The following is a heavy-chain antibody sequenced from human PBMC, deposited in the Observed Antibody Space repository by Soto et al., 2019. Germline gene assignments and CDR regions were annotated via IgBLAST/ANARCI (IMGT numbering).Heavy chain of an antibody. CDR1: GFTFSSYA. CDR3: AKGNPYCGGDCYPGPNDAFDI. J-gene: IGHJ3*02. Sequence: EVQLLESGGGLVQPGGSLRLSCAASGFTFSSYAMSWVRQAPGKGLEWVSAFSGSGGSTYYADSVKGRFTISRDNSKNTLYLQMNSLRAEDTAVYYCAKGNPYCGGDCYPGPNDAFDIWGQGTMVTVSS. D-gene: IGHD2-21*01. CDR2: FSGSGGST. V-gene: IGHV3-23*01.